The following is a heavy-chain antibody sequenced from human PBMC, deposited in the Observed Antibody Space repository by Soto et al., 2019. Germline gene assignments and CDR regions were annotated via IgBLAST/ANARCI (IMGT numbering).Heavy chain of an antibody. CDR2: MNPNSGNT. Sequence: HVQLVQSGAEVKKPGASVKVSCKASGYTFTSYDINWVRQATGQGLEWMGWMNPNSGNTGYAQKYQGRVTMTRNISISTAYMELSSLRSEDTAVYYCARVWFGDPTPDYWGQGTLVTVSS. CDR3: ARVWFGDPTPDY. D-gene: IGHD3-10*01. J-gene: IGHJ4*02. CDR1: GYTFTSYD. V-gene: IGHV1-8*01.